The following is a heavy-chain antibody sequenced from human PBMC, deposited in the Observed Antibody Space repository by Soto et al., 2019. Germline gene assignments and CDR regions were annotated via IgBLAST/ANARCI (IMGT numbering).Heavy chain of an antibody. Sequence: ASVKVSCKASGYTFTGYYMHWARQAPGQGLEWMGWINPNSGGTNYAQKFQGWVTMTRDTSISTAYMELSRLRSDDTAVYYCARLSYCGGDCLKGGMDVWGQGTTVTVSS. D-gene: IGHD2-21*02. CDR2: INPNSGGT. V-gene: IGHV1-2*04. CDR1: GYTFTGYY. CDR3: ARLSYCGGDCLKGGMDV. J-gene: IGHJ6*02.